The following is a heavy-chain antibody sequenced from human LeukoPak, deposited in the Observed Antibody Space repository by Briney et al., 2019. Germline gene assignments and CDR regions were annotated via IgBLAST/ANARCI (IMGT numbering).Heavy chain of an antibody. CDR3: ARATNLGYCSSTSCQAQGFDP. V-gene: IGHV4-39*07. D-gene: IGHD2-2*01. J-gene: IGHJ5*02. Sequence: SETLSLTCTVSGGSISSSTFYWGWIRQPPGKGLEWIGEINHSGSTNYNPSLKSRVTISVDTSKNQFSLKLSSVTAADTAVYYCARATNLGYCSSTSCQAQGFDPWGQGTLVTVSS. CDR1: GGSISSSTFY. CDR2: INHSGST.